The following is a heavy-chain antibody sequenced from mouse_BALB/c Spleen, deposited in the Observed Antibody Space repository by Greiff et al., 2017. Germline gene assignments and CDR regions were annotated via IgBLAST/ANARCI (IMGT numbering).Heavy chain of an antibody. Sequence: EVQLQESGAELVKPGASVKLSCTASGFNIKDTYMHWVKQRPEQGLEWIGRIDPANGNTKYDPKFQGKATITADTSSNTAYLQLSSLTSEDTAVYYCARGDYRYGYAMDYWGQGTSVTVSS. CDR1: GFNIKDTY. V-gene: IGHV14-3*02. J-gene: IGHJ4*01. D-gene: IGHD2-14*01. CDR3: ARGDYRYGYAMDY. CDR2: IDPANGNT.